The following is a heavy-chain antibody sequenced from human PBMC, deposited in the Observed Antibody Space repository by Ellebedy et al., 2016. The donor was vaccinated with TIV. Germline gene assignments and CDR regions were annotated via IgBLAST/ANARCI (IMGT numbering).Heavy chain of an antibody. CDR1: GFTFSSYA. J-gene: IGHJ6*03. D-gene: IGHD6-6*01. CDR2: IKQDGSEK. CDR3: ATVYSSSWHYYYYMDV. Sequence: GESLKISXAASGFTFSSYAMSWVRQAPGKGLEWVANIKQDGSEKYYVDSVKGRFTISRDNAKNSLYLQMNSLRAGDTAVYYCATVYSSSWHYYYYMDVWGKGTTVTVSS. V-gene: IGHV3-7*01.